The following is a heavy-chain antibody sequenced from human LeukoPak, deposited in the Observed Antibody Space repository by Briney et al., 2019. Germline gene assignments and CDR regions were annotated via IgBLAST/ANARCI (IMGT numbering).Heavy chain of an antibody. CDR2: INPNSGGT. D-gene: IGHD3-9*01. V-gene: IGHV1-2*02. J-gene: IGHJ5*02. CDR3: ARAPEYYDILTGYYSWFDP. CDR1: GYTFTGYY. Sequence: ASVTVSCKASGYTFTGYYMHWVRQPPGQGLEWMGWINPNSGGTNYAQKFQGRVTMTRDTSISTAYMELSGLRSDDTAVYYCARAPEYYDILTGYYSWFDPWGQGTLVTVSS.